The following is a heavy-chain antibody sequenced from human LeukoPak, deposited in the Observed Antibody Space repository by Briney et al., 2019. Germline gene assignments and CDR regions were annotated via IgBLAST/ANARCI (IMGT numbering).Heavy chain of an antibody. D-gene: IGHD3-3*01. V-gene: IGHV1-18*01. CDR2: ISAYNGNT. CDR1: GYIFTSYG. J-gene: IGHJ4*02. Sequence: ASVKVSCKASGYIFTSYGISWVRQAPGQGLEWMGWISAYNGNTNYAQKLQGRVTMTTDTSTSTAYMELRSLRSDDTAVYYCARGGSYYDFWSGYYSRDFDYWGQGTLVTVSS. CDR3: ARGGSYYDFWSGYYSRDFDY.